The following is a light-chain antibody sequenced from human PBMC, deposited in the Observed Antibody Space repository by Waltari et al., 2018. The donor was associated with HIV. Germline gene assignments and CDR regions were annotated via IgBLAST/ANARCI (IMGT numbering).Light chain of an antibody. J-gene: IGLJ3*02. Sequence: QSALTQPASVSGSPGQSITISCTGTSSDVGGYNYVTWYQPQPGKAPKLMIYDVNTRPSAVSNRFAASKSGNTASLTISGLQAEDEADYYCSSYTSSRTRVFGGGTKVTVL. CDR3: SSYTSSRTRV. CDR1: SSDVGGYNY. V-gene: IGLV2-14*03. CDR2: DVN.